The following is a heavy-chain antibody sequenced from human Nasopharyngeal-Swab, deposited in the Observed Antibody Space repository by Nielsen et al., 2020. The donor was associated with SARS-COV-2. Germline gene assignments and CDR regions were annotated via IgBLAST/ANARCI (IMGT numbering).Heavy chain of an antibody. CDR1: GFTFSSFG. D-gene: IGHD1-7*01. CDR2: INDYEDRL. J-gene: IGHJ3*02. CDR3: VKDLRGNYAFDI. V-gene: IGHV3-64D*06. Sequence: GESLKISCAASGFTFSSFGMHWVRQAPGKGLEYVSTINDYEDRLYYADSVKGRFTISRDNSKNTLYLQMSSLRAEDTAVYWCVKDLRGNYAFDIWGQGTMVTVSS.